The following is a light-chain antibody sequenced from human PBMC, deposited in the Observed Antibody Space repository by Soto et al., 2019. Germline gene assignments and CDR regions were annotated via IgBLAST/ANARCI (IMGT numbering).Light chain of an antibody. CDR1: QTISSW. CDR3: QHSYSAWT. Sequence: DIQMTQSPSTLSGSVGDRGTIPCRASQTISSWLAWYQQKPGKAPKLLIYKASTLKSGVPSRISGSGSGTDFTLTISSLQPEDFATYDCQHSYSAWTFGQGTKVDIK. J-gene: IGKJ1*01. V-gene: IGKV1-5*03. CDR2: KAS.